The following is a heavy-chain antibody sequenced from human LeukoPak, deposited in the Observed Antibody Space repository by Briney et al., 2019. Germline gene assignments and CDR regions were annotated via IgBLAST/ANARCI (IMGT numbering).Heavy chain of an antibody. CDR2: IYYSGST. CDR1: GGSVSSGSYY. Sequence: PSETLSLTCTVPGGSVSSGSYYWSWIRQPPGTGPEWIGYIYYSGSTNYNPSLKSRVTISVDTSKNQFSLKLSSVTAADTAVYYCARVGSGYYYYFDYWGQGTLVTVSS. CDR3: ARVGSGYYYYFDY. J-gene: IGHJ4*02. V-gene: IGHV4-61*01. D-gene: IGHD3-22*01.